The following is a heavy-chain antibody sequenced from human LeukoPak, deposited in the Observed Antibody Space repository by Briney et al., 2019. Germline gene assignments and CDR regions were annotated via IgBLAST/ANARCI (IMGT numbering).Heavy chain of an antibody. D-gene: IGHD3-22*01. CDR2: IYYSGCT. J-gene: IGHJ5*02. CDR3: AREILTNYDSSGYYYPSWFDP. V-gene: IGHV4-30-4*08. Sequence: PSQTLSLTCTVSGGSISSGDYYWSWIRQPPGKGLEWIGYIYYSGCTYYNPSLKSRVTISVDTSKNQFSLKLSSVTAADTAVYYCAREILTNYDSSGYYYPSWFDPWGQGTLVTVSS. CDR1: GGSISSGDYY.